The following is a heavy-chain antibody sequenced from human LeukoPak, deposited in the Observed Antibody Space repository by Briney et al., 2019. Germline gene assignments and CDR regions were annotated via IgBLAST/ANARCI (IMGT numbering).Heavy chain of an antibody. D-gene: IGHD5-24*01. CDR3: ARDIYRDGYRSDY. Sequence: QTGGSLRLPCAASGFTFSSYSMNWVRQAPGKGLEWVSYISSSSSTIYYADSVKGRFTISRDNAKSSLYLQMNSLRDEDTAVYYCARDIYRDGYRSDYWGQGTLITVSS. CDR2: ISSSSSTI. V-gene: IGHV3-48*02. J-gene: IGHJ4*02. CDR1: GFTFSSYS.